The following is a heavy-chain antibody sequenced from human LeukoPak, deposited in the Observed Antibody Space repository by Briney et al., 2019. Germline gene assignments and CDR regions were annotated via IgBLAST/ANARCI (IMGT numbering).Heavy chain of an antibody. D-gene: IGHD2-2*02. V-gene: IGHV1-69*13. J-gene: IGHJ1*01. CDR1: GGTFSSYA. CDR3: ARSPERRGIVVVPAAIPGYFQH. Sequence: ASVKVSCKASGGTFSSYAISWVRQAPGQGLEWMGGIIPIFGTANYAQKFQGRVTITADESTSTAYMELSSLRSEDTAVYYCARSPERRGIVVVPAAIPGYFQHWGQGTLVTVSS. CDR2: IIPIFGTA.